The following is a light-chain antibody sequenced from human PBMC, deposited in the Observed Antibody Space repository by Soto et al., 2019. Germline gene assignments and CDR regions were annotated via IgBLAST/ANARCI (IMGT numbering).Light chain of an antibody. J-gene: IGLJ2*01. Sequence: NFMLTQPHSVSASPGKTVTISCTRSSGNIASSFVQWFQQRPGSSPTTVIYEDNQRPSGVPDRLSGSIDSSSNSASLTISGVNTQDEAQYICHSYDSTTQVFGGGTQLTVL. V-gene: IGLV6-57*01. CDR3: HSYDSTTQV. CDR1: SGNIASSF. CDR2: EDN.